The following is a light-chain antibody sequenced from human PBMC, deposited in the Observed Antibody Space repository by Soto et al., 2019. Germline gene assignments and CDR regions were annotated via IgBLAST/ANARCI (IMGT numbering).Light chain of an antibody. CDR1: RSVSIN. V-gene: IGKV3-15*01. CDR3: QQYNHWPPLT. Sequence: IVMTQSPATLSVCPGERATLSCRASRSVSINVAWYQQRPGQPPSPLISAASTRDTGTPARFSGSGSGTEFTLTISSLQSEDSAVYYCQQYNHWPPLTFGGGTRVEIK. J-gene: IGKJ4*01. CDR2: AAS.